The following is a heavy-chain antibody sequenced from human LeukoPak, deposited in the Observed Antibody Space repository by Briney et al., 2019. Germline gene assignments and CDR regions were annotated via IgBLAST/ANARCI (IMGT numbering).Heavy chain of an antibody. CDR1: GYTFTGYY. CDR2: INPNSGGT. CDR3: ARERSPYSGSYSPPAY. Sequence: ASVKVSCKASGYTFTGYYMHWVRQAPGQGLEWMGWINPNSGGTNYAQKFQGRVTMTRDTSISTAYMELSRLRSDDTAVYYCARERSPYSGSYSPPAYWGQGTLVTVSS. J-gene: IGHJ4*02. D-gene: IGHD1-26*01. V-gene: IGHV1-2*02.